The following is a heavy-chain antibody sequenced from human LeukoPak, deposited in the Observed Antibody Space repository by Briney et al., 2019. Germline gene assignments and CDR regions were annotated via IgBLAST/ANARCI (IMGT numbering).Heavy chain of an antibody. J-gene: IGHJ4*02. D-gene: IGHD3-16*01. Sequence: PGGSLRLSCTASGFTFGDYAMSWFRQAPGKGLEWVGFIRSKAYGGTTEYAASVKDRFTISRDDSKSIAYLQMNSLKTEDTAVYYCTRYDYVWGSNDYWGQGTLVTVSS. CDR3: TRYDYVWGSNDY. CDR1: GFTFGDYA. V-gene: IGHV3-49*03. CDR2: IRSKAYGGTT.